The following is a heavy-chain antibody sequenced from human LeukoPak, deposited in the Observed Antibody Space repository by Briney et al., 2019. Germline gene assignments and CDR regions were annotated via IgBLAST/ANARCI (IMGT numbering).Heavy chain of an antibody. J-gene: IGHJ4*02. V-gene: IGHV3-7*03. CDR3: ARRYFDY. CDR2: IRQDGNEK. Sequence: GGSLRLSCAASGFTFSDYWMQWVRQAPGKGLEWVANIRQDGNEKYYVDSVRGRFTISRDDAKNSLYLQMNSLRAEDTAIYYCARRYFDYWGQGTLVTVSS. CDR1: GFTFSDYW.